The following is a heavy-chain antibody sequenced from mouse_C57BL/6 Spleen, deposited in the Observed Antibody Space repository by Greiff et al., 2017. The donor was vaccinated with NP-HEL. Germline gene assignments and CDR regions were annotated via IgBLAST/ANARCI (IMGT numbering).Heavy chain of an antibody. CDR2: IHPNSGST. CDR3: ARSYGDD. J-gene: IGHJ2*01. D-gene: IGHD1-1*01. V-gene: IGHV1-64*01. Sequence: VQLQQPGAELAKPGASVKLSCKASGYTFTSYWMHWVKQRPGQGLEWIGMIHPNSGSTNSNEKVKSKAKLTVDKSSSTAYMQLSSLTSEDSAVYLCARSYGDDWGQGTTLTVSS. CDR1: GYTFTSYW.